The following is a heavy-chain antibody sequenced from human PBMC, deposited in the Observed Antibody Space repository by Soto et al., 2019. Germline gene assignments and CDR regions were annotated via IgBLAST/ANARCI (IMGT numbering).Heavy chain of an antibody. V-gene: IGHV3-48*03. D-gene: IGHD5-12*01. J-gene: IGHJ1*01. CDR3: GRTLSGYDSDSAY. CDR1: GFSFSNYE. CDR2: ISRGGSPT. Sequence: EVQLVESGGDLVQPGGSLRLSCTASGFSFSNYEMNWGRQAPGKGLEWVSYISRGGSPTFYANSVKGRFTISRDDVRNSLYLQMNNLRAEDTAVYYSGRTLSGYDSDSAYWGQGTLVTVSS.